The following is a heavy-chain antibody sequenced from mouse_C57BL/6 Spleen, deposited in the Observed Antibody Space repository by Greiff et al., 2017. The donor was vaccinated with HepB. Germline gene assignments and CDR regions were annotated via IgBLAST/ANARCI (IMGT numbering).Heavy chain of an antibody. J-gene: IGHJ1*03. V-gene: IGHV1-55*01. D-gene: IGHD2-5*01. CDR2: IYPGSGST. CDR1: GYTFTSYW. Sequence: QVQLQQPGAELVKPGASVKMSCKASGYTFTSYWITWVKQRPGQGLEWIGDIYPGSGSTNYNEKFKSKATLTVDTSSSTAYMQLSSLTSEDSAVYYCARGHSNYRYFDVWGTGTTVTVSS. CDR3: ARGHSNYRYFDV.